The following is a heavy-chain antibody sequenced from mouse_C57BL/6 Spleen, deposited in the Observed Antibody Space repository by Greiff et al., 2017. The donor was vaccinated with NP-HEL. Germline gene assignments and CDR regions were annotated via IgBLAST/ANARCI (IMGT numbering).Heavy chain of an antibody. CDR2: IYPSDSET. D-gene: IGHD2-5*01. Sequence: QVQLQQSGAELVRPGSSVKLSCKASGYTFTSYWMDWVKQRPGQGLEWIGNIYPSDSETHYNQKFKDKATLTVDKSSSTAYMQLSSLTSEDSAVYYCAREGYSNLFAYWGQGTLVTVSA. J-gene: IGHJ3*01. V-gene: IGHV1-61*01. CDR3: AREGYSNLFAY. CDR1: GYTFTSYW.